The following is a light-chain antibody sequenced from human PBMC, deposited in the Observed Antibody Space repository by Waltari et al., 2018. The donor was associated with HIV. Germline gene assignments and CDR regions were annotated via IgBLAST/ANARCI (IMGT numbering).Light chain of an antibody. CDR2: GAS. V-gene: IGKV3-20*01. CDR3: QQYGSSPRT. CDR1: QSLSNNY. J-gene: IGKJ1*01. Sequence: IVLTQSPGTLSLSPGERATLSCRASQSLSNNYLAWYQQKPGQAPRLLIYGASSRATGVPDRFSGSGSGTDFTLTISRLAPEDCAVYYCQQYGSSPRTFGQGTKVEIK.